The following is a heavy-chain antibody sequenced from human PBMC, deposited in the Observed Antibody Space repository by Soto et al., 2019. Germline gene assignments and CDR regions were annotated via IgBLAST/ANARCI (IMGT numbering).Heavy chain of an antibody. Sequence: GGSLRLSCAASGFTFSDYYMSWIRQAPGKGLEWVSYISSSGSTIYYADSVKGRFTISRDNAKNSLYLQMNSLRAEDTAVYYCARRGLRFLEWLRYIDYWGQGTLVTVSS. V-gene: IGHV3-11*01. J-gene: IGHJ4*02. D-gene: IGHD3-3*01. CDR2: ISSSGSTI. CDR1: GFTFSDYY. CDR3: ARRGLRFLEWLRYIDY.